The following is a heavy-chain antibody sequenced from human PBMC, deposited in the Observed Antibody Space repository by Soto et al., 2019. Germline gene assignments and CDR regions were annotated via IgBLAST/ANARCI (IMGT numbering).Heavy chain of an antibody. D-gene: IGHD6-19*01. CDR1: GYSFTSYW. CDR3: ARHVGCEVELSIAVAGLDD. CDR2: IYPGDSDT. J-gene: IGHJ4*02. Sequence: PGESLKISCKGSGYSFTSYWIGWVRQMPGKGLEWMGIIYPGDSDTRYSPSFQGQVTISADKSISTAYLQWSSLKASDTAMYYCARHVGCEVELSIAVAGLDDWGQGTRVTVAS. V-gene: IGHV5-51*01.